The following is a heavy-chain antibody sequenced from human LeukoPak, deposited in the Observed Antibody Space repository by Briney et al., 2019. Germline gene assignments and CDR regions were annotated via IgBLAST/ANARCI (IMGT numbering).Heavy chain of an antibody. CDR3: ASVTPGDILTGYYPGDY. CDR2: ISGSGGST. CDR1: GFTFSSYA. D-gene: IGHD3-9*01. J-gene: IGHJ4*02. Sequence: GGSLRLSCAASGFTFSSYAMSWVRQAPGKGLEWVSAISGSGGSTYYADSVKGRFTISRDNSKNTLYLQMNSLRAEDTAVYYCASVTPGDILTGYYPGDYWGQGTLVTVSS. V-gene: IGHV3-23*01.